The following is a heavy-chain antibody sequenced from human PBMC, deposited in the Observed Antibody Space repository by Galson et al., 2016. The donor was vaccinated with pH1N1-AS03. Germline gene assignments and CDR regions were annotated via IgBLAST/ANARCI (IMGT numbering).Heavy chain of an antibody. CDR2: VYTSGST. D-gene: IGHD3-10*01. CDR3: ARDLEEASGSLDVDY. CDR1: GDAIGSYY. V-gene: IGHV4-4*07. J-gene: IGHJ4*02. Sequence: ETLSLTCTVSGDAIGSYYWSWIRQPAGKGLQWIGRVYTSGSTNYNPSLKSRVTMSVDISKNQFSLRLTSVTAADTAVYYCARDLEEASGSLDVDYWGQGTLVTVSS.